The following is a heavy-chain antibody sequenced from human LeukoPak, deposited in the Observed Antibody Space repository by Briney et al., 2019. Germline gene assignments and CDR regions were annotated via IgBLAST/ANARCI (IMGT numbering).Heavy chain of an antibody. J-gene: IGHJ4*02. CDR3: AKGAASRCRGALCYPFDC. V-gene: IGHV3-23*01. Sequence: GGSLRLSCTASGFSFSTYAMNWVRQAPGKGLEWVASVIGSGVDTYHAVSVKGRFTVSRDNSKNTLYLQMTSLRAEDTAVYYCAKGAASRCRGALCYPFDCWGQGTLVTVPS. CDR2: VIGSGVDT. D-gene: IGHD2-15*01. CDR1: GFSFSTYA.